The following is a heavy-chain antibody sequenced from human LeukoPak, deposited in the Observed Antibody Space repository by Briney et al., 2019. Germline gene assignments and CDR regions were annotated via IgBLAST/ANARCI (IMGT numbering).Heavy chain of an antibody. D-gene: IGHD3-10*01. CDR1: GYSITSDYY. CDR3: ARDSGSHYYGSGSYFNWFDP. Sequence: SETLSLTCAVSGYSITSDYYWGWIRPPPGKGLEWIGNIYRSGSTYYNPSLKSRVTISVDTSKNQFSLKLSSVTAADTAVYYCARDSGSHYYGSGSYFNWFDPWGQGTLVTVSS. J-gene: IGHJ5*02. CDR2: IYRSGST. V-gene: IGHV4-38-2*02.